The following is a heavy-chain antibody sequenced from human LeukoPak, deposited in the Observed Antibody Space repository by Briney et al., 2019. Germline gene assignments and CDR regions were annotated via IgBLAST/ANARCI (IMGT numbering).Heavy chain of an antibody. J-gene: IGHJ5*02. D-gene: IGHD3-10*01. CDR1: GFTFSSYA. CDR3: VRGGFYGSVSDNWFDP. V-gene: IGHV3-30-3*01. Sequence: GRSLRLSCAASGFTFSSYAMHWVRQAPGKGLEWVAVISYDGSNKYYADSVKGRFTISRDNSKNTLYLQVNSLRVDDTAVYFCVRGGFYGSVSDNWFDPWGQGTLVTVSS. CDR2: ISYDGSNK.